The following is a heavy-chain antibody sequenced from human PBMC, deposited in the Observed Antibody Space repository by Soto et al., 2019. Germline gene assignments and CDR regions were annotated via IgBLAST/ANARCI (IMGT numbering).Heavy chain of an antibody. CDR2: ISYPGTT. Sequence: SETLSLTCTVSNDSISNYYWNLIRQSPGKGLEWIGYISYPGTTNYNPSLKSRVAISLDTSKKQFSLTLSSVTAADTAVYFCARGGVMVTDNWLDPWGQGTLVTVSS. CDR3: ARGGVMVTDNWLDP. CDR1: NDSISNYY. J-gene: IGHJ5*02. V-gene: IGHV4-59*08. D-gene: IGHD2-21*02.